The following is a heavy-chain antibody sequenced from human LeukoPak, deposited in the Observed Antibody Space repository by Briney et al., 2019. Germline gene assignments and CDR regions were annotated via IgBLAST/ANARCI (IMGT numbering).Heavy chain of an antibody. CDR3: ARRRYGPRAGFDY. CDR2: INHSGGT. V-gene: IGHV4-34*01. Sequence: SETLSLTCAVYGGSFSGYYWSWIRQPPGKGLEWIGEINHSGGTNYNPSLKSRVTISLDTSKNQFSLKLSSVTAADTAVYYCARRRYGPRAGFDYWGQGTLVTVSS. D-gene: IGHD3-10*01. J-gene: IGHJ4*02. CDR1: GGSFSGYY.